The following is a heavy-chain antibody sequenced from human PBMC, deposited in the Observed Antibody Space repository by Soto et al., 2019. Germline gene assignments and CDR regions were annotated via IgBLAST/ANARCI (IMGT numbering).Heavy chain of an antibody. D-gene: IGHD3-10*01. CDR1: GYTFTSYA. Sequence: QVQLVQSGAEVKKPGASVKVSCKASGYTFTSYAMHWVRQAPGQRLEWMGWINAGNGNTEYAQKFQGRVTITRDTAPSTASVELRSVRTEDTAVYWCASVLLWFGELPRLSWGQGTLVVVSP. V-gene: IGHV1-3*01. CDR3: ASVLLWFGELPRLS. CDR2: INAGNGNT. J-gene: IGHJ5*02.